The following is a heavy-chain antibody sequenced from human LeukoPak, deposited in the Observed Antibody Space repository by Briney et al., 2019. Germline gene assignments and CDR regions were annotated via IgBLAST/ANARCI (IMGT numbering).Heavy chain of an antibody. Sequence: GGSLRLSCEASGFSFSSSWMTWLRQAPGKGLEWVATIKNDGSDKYYVDSVKGRFTLSRDNAKSSLYLQMNSLRVEDTAVYYCADLGYTDGGQGTLVTVSS. CDR3: ADLGYTD. CDR1: GFSFSSSW. D-gene: IGHD2-15*01. V-gene: IGHV3-7*01. J-gene: IGHJ4*02. CDR2: IKNDGSDK.